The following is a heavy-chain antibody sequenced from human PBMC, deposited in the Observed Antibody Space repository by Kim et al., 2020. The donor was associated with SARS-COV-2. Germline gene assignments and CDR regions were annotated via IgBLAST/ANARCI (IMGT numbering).Heavy chain of an antibody. D-gene: IGHD6-13*01. CDR2: IIPIFGTA. V-gene: IGHV1-69*13. J-gene: IGHJ3*02. CDR3: AREEGGGIAAAEYAFDI. CDR1: GGTFSSYA. Sequence: SVKVSCKASGGTFSSYAISWVRQAPGQGLEWMGGIIPIFGTANYAQKFQGRVTITADESTSTAYMELSSLRSEDTAVYYCAREEGGGIAAAEYAFDIWGQGTMVTVSS.